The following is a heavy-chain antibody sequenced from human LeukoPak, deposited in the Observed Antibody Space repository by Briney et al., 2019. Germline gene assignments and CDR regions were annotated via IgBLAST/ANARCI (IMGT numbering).Heavy chain of an antibody. Sequence: PGGSLRLSCSASGFTFSSYAMHWVRQAPGKGLEYVSAISSNGGSTYYADSVKGRFTISRDNSKNTLYLQMNSLRTEDTAVYYCARGRGYDSGTYNYAFSDYWGQGTLVTVSS. D-gene: IGHD3-22*01. CDR1: GFTFSSYA. CDR2: ISSNGGST. CDR3: ARGRGYDSGTYNYAFSDY. V-gene: IGHV3-64*04. J-gene: IGHJ4*02.